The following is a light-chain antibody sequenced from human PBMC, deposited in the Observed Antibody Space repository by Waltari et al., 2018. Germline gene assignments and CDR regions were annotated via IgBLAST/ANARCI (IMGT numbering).Light chain of an antibody. CDR2: SAS. V-gene: IGKV1-39*01. CDR3: QQIHSAPPT. J-gene: IGKJ5*01. Sequence: DIQMTQSPSTLSASVGDRVTITCRPSQSIRTYLNWYQQKPGKAPKLLIYSASTLQNGVPSTFTGSGSGTDFTLTIDSLQPEDFAAYFCQQIHSAPPTFGQGTRLVIK. CDR1: QSIRTY.